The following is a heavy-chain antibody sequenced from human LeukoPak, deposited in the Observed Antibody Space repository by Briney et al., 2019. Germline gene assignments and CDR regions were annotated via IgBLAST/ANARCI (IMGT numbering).Heavy chain of an antibody. V-gene: IGHV3-23*01. CDR3: AKGGHYSFFDY. Sequence: GGSLRLSCAASGFIFSSYSMSWVRQAPGKGLEWVSVITGSGGNTYYADSVKGRFTISKDNSKNTVYLQMSSLRAEDTGIYYCAKGGHYSFFDYWGQGTLVTVSS. CDR2: ITGSGGNT. D-gene: IGHD4-11*01. CDR1: GFIFSSYS. J-gene: IGHJ4*02.